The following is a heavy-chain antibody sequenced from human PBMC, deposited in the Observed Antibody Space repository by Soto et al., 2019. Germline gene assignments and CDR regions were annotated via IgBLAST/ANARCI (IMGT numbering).Heavy chain of an antibody. CDR2: INHSGST. Sequence: QVQLQQWGAGLLKPSETLSLTCAVYGGSFSGYYWSWIRQPPGKGLEWIGEINHSGSTNYNPSLKSRVTISVDTSKNQFSLKLSSVTAADTAVYYCASRAAAAGLYWGQGTLVTVSS. V-gene: IGHV4-34*01. CDR3: ASRAAAAGLY. J-gene: IGHJ4*02. D-gene: IGHD6-13*01. CDR1: GGSFSGYY.